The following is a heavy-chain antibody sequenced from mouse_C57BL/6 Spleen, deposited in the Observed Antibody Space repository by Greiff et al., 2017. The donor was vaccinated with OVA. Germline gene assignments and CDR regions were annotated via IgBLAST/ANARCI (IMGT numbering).Heavy chain of an antibody. CDR2: IRSKSNNYAT. Sequence: EVQLVESGGGLVQPKGSLKLSCAASGFSFNTYAMNWVRQAPGKGLEWVARIRSKSNNYATYYADSVKDRFPISRDDSESMLYLQMNNLKTEDTAMYYCVRHSTDYAMDYWGQGTSVTVSS. D-gene: IGHD1-1*01. V-gene: IGHV10-1*01. J-gene: IGHJ4*01. CDR3: VRHSTDYAMDY. CDR1: GFSFNTYA.